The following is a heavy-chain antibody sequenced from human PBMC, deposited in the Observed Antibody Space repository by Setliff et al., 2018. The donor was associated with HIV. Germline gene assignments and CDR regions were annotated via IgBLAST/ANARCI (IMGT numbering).Heavy chain of an antibody. CDR3: GRDLDDFDSSGYLYL. Sequence: LSLTCAVYGGSFSGYYWSWIRQPPGKGLEWIGEIIHSGSTYYNPSLKSRVTISVDTSQNQFSLRLTSVTAADTAVYYCGRDLDDFDSSGYLYLWGRGTLVTVSS. V-gene: IGHV4-34*09. D-gene: IGHD3-22*01. CDR1: GGSFSGYY. CDR2: IIHSGST. J-gene: IGHJ5*02.